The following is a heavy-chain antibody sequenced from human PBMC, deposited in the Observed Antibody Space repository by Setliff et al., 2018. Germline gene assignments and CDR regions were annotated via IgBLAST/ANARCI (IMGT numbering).Heavy chain of an antibody. CDR2: INHSGKT. D-gene: IGHD3-22*01. V-gene: IGHV4-39*07. Sequence: SETLSLTCAVSGGSISSGNYYWGWIRQPPGKGLEWIGEINHSGKTNHKPSLKSRVTMSVDKSKNQFSLKLSSVTAADTAVYYCARVYSGYFQWGHGTLVTVSS. J-gene: IGHJ1*01. CDR1: GGSISSGNYY. CDR3: ARVYSGYFQ.